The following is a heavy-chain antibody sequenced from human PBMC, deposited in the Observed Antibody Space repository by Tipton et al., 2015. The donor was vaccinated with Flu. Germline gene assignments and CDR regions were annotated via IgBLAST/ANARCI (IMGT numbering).Heavy chain of an antibody. CDR2: VSHSGST. D-gene: IGHD3-10*01. J-gene: IGHJ4*02. CDR1: GYSISSGYY. Sequence: TLSLTCGVPGYSISSGYYWGWIRQPPGKGLEWIGSVSHSGSTYYNPSLKSRVTISIDTFKTQFSLRLSSVTAADTAVYYCVRLTYYYGSGTSDFWGQGTLVTVSS. V-gene: IGHV4-38-2*01. CDR3: VRLTYYYGSGTSDF.